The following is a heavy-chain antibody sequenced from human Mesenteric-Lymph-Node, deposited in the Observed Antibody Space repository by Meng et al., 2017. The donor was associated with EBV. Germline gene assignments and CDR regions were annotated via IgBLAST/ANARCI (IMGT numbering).Heavy chain of an antibody. CDR1: GGSISTTNYY. J-gene: IGHJ5*02. Sequence: HDASSRSVKPSETLSLTCTVSGGSISTTNYYWSWVRQPPGKGLEWLGGIYYSGITYYNPSLTSRVDLSVDTSKNRFSLKLFSLTTEDTAVYFCVRSRGWTQVEWFDPWGPGILVTVSS. D-gene: IGHD3/OR15-3a*01. CDR2: IYYSGIT. CDR3: VRSRGWTQVEWFDP. V-gene: IGHV4-39*01.